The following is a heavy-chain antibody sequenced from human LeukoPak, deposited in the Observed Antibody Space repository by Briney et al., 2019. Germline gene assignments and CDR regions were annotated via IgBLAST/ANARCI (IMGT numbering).Heavy chain of an antibody. CDR3: ATCDNYGSPDYGMDV. J-gene: IGHJ6*02. CDR1: GGSISSYY. CDR2: IYYSGST. Sequence: PSETLSLTCTVSGGSISSYYWSWIRQPPGKGLEWIGYIYYSGSTNYNPSLKSRVTISVDTSKNQFSLKLSSVTAADTAVYYCATCDNYGSPDYGMDVWGQGTTVTVSS. D-gene: IGHD3-10*01. V-gene: IGHV4-59*01.